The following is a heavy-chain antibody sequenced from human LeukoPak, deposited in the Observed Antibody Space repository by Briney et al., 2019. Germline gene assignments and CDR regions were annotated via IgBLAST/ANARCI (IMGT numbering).Heavy chain of an antibody. CDR2: ISSSSSTI. J-gene: IGHJ6*03. V-gene: IGHV3-48*01. CDR3: ARDRVVPAAAYYYYYMDV. Sequence: GGSLRLSCAASGFPFSSYSMNWFRQAPGKGLEWVSYISSSSSTIYYADSVKGRFTISRDNAKNSLYLQMNSLRAEDTAVYYCARDRVVPAAAYYYYYMDVWGKGTTVTVSS. CDR1: GFPFSSYS. D-gene: IGHD2-2*01.